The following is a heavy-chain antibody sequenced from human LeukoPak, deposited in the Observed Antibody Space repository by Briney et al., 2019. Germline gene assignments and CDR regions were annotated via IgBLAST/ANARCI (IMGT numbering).Heavy chain of an antibody. CDR1: GYTFTSSG. CDR3: ARDLVSYDFWSGAYFDY. V-gene: IGHV1-18*01. D-gene: IGHD3-3*01. J-gene: IGHJ4*02. Sequence: ASVKVSCKASGYTFTSSGISWVRQAPGQGREGMGWISAYNGNTTYAQKFQGRVTMTTDTSTSTAYMELRSLRSDAPAVYYCARDLVSYDFWSGAYFDYWGQGTLVTVSS. CDR2: ISAYNGNT.